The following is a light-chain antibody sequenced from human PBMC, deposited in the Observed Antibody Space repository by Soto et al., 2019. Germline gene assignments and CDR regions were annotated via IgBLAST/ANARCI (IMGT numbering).Light chain of an antibody. CDR3: QQRHMCPIT. CDR2: DAY. V-gene: IGKV3-11*01. Sequence: EVVLTQSPVTLSLSPGERATLSCRARQSFRGLLAWYQQKPGQAPRLLIYDAYNRATGIPPRFSGSGSGTDFTLTISSLELEDSAVYYCQQRHMCPITFGQGTRLEIK. CDR1: QSFRGL. J-gene: IGKJ5*01.